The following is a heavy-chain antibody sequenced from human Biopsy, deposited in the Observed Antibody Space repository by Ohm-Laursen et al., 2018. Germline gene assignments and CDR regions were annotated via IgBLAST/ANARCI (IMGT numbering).Heavy chain of an antibody. D-gene: IGHD3-10*01. V-gene: IGHV1-2*02. CDR1: GHTLTGHY. CDR3: ARDSGDGSGNYGGCFDP. Sequence: SVKVSCKASGHTLTGHYMHWVRQAPGQGPEWMGWMNPDSGGTKYAQKFQGRVTMTRDTSISTAYMGLSSLRSDDTAVYYCARDSGDGSGNYGGCFDPWGQGTLVTVSS. CDR2: MNPDSGGT. J-gene: IGHJ5*02.